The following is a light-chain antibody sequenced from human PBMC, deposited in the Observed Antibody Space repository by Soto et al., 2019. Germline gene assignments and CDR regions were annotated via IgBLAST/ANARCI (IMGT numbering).Light chain of an antibody. Sequence: EIVMTQSPATLSVSPGARATLSCRASQSVRNFLGWYQQKPGQAPRLLIYNVSTTATGIPDRISGSVSGTEFTLTISSLKSEDREVYEGQQYNNWPPTFGRGTRLEIK. CDR1: QSVRNF. CDR3: QQYNNWPPT. CDR2: NVS. J-gene: IGKJ5*01. V-gene: IGKV3-15*01.